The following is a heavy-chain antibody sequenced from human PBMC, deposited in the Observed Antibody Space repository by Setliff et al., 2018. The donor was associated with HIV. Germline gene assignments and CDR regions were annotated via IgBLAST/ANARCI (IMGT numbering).Heavy chain of an antibody. J-gene: IGHJ5*02. CDR2: IIPVFGTL. V-gene: IGHV1-69*13. CDR3: ARGRRVVPAAESNWFDP. CDR1: GGTFSSFA. D-gene: IGHD2-2*01. Sequence: ASVKVSCKASGGTFSSFAISWVRQAHGQGLEWMGEIIPVFGTLNYAQKFQGRVTITAGECTSTVYMEVRSLRFDDTAVYYCARGRRVVPAAESNWFDPWGQGTLVTVSS.